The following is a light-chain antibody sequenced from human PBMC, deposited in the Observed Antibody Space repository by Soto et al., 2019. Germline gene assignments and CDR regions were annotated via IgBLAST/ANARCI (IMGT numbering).Light chain of an antibody. J-gene: IGKJ5*01. CDR2: AAS. Sequence: DIQMTQSPYSLSASVGDRVTITCRASQSISSYLNWYQQKPGKAPKLLIYAASSLQSGVPSRFSGSGSGTDFTLTISSLQPEDFATYYCQQSYSTPFFGQGTRLEIK. V-gene: IGKV1-39*01. CDR1: QSISSY. CDR3: QQSYSTPF.